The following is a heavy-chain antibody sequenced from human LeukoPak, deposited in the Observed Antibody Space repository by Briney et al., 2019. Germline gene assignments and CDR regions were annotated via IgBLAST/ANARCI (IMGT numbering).Heavy chain of an antibody. J-gene: IGHJ4*02. Sequence: SETLSLTCTVSGGSISSYYWNWIRQSPGKGLEWIGYIYYSGSTNYNPSLKSRVGISVDTSKNQFSLKLRSVTAADTAVYYCARHSVPAAMTVHFDYWGQGTQVTVSS. D-gene: IGHD2-2*01. CDR2: IYYSGST. V-gene: IGHV4-59*01. CDR1: GGSISSYY. CDR3: ARHSVPAAMTVHFDY.